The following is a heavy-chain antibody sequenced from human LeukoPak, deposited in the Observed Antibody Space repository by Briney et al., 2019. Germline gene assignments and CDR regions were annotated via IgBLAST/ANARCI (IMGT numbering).Heavy chain of an antibody. CDR3: ARSRGGYSYGYGED. D-gene: IGHD5-18*01. J-gene: IGHJ4*02. CDR1: GYSFTSYG. V-gene: IGHV1-18*01. Sequence: GHSVKVSCKASGYSFTSYGISWVRQAPGQGLEWMGWIIAYNGNTNYAQKLQDRVTMTTDTSTSTGYMELRSLTSDDTAVYYCARSRGGYSYGYGEDWGQGTLVTVSS. CDR2: IIAYNGNT.